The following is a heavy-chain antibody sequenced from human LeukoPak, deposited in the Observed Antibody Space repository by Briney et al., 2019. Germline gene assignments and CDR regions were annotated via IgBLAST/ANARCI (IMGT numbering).Heavy chain of an antibody. V-gene: IGHV4-34*01. J-gene: IGHJ6*02. CDR1: GGSFSGYY. CDR3: ASGPSGSQIYYYYYYGMDV. Sequence: SETLSLTCAVYGGSFSGYYWSWIRQPPGKGLEWIGEINHSGSTNYNPSLKSRVTISVDTSKNQFSLKLSSVTAADTAVYYCASGPSGSQIYYYYYYGMDVWGQGTTVTVSS. CDR2: INHSGST. D-gene: IGHD3-10*01.